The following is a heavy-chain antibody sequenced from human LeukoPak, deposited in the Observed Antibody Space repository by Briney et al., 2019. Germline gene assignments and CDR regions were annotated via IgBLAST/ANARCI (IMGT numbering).Heavy chain of an antibody. CDR3: ARGLYYDTNGYPAPQY. CDR2: ISAYNGNT. CDR1: GYTFTNYG. J-gene: IGHJ4*02. D-gene: IGHD3-22*01. V-gene: IGHV1-18*01. Sequence: ASVKVSCKPSGYTFTNYGFTWVRQAPGQGLEWMEWISAYNGNTNYARKVQDRITMTTDTSTSTAYMELRSLGSDDTAVYRCARGLYYDTNGYPAPQYWGQGTLVTVSS.